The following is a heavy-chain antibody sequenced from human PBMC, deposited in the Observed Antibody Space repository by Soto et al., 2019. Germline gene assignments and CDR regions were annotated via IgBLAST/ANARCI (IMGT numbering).Heavy chain of an antibody. CDR3: ARDLYDSSGYPFFDY. CDR2: IIPIFGTA. J-gene: IGHJ4*02. V-gene: IGHV1-69*01. CDR1: GYRFAGYL. D-gene: IGHD3-22*01. Sequence: KPSCKVSGYRFAGYLITWVRQAPGQGLEWMGGIIPIFGTANYAQKFQGRVTITADESTSTAYMELSSLRSEDTAVYYCARDLYDSSGYPFFDYWGQGTPVTVSS.